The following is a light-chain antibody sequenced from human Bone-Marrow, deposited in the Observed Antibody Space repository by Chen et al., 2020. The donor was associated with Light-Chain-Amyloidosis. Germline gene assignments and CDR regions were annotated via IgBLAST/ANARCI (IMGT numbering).Light chain of an antibody. Sequence: QSVLTQPPSASGTPGQRVTIPCSGSSSNIGRNTVTWYQQLPGTAPKLLIYTNNQRPSGVPGRFSGSKSGTSASRAISGLQSEDEADYYCAAWDDSLNAWVFGGGTKLTVL. J-gene: IGLJ3*02. CDR3: AAWDDSLNAWV. CDR2: TNN. V-gene: IGLV1-44*01. CDR1: SSNIGRNT.